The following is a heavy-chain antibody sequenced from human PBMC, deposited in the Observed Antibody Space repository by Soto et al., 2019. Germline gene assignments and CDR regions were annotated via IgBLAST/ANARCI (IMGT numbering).Heavy chain of an antibody. D-gene: IGHD1-7*01. CDR1: GYTFTSYA. CDR3: ARHSNRNYGLYYLDY. CDR2: INAGNGNT. J-gene: IGHJ4*02. V-gene: IGHV1-3*01. Sequence: ASVKLACKTSGYTFTSYAMHRVRHAPGQRLEWMGWINAGNGNTKYSQKFQGRVTISVDTSKNQFSLKVSSATAADTAVYYCARHSNRNYGLYYLDYWGMGALVTVSS.